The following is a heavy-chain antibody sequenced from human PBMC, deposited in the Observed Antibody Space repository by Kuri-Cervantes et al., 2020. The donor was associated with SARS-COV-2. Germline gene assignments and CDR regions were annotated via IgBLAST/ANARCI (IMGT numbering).Heavy chain of an antibody. V-gene: IGHV4-30-4*08. D-gene: IGHD3-10*01. CDR3: ARQVLLWFGELNYMDV. Sequence: LRLSCTVFGGSISSGDYYWSWIRQPPGKGLEWIGYIYYSGSTYYNPSLKSRVTISVDTSKNQFSLKLSSVTAADTAVYYCARQVLLWFGELNYMDVWGKGTTVTVSS. CDR2: IYYSGST. J-gene: IGHJ6*03. CDR1: GGSISSGDYY.